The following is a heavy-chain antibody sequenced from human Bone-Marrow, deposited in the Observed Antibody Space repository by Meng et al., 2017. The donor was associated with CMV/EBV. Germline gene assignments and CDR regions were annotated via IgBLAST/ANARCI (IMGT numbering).Heavy chain of an antibody. CDR2: IYYSGST. CDR1: GDSISSSSYY. J-gene: IGHJ4*02. CDR3: AKGRGRYSSSWYLFDY. D-gene: IGHD6-13*01. V-gene: IGHV4-39*07. Sequence: SETLSLTCTVSGDSISSSSYYWGWIRQPPGKGLEWIGSIYYSGSTYYNPFLKSRVTISVDTSKNQFSLKMSSVTAADTAVYYCAKGRGRYSSSWYLFDYWGQGTLVTVSS.